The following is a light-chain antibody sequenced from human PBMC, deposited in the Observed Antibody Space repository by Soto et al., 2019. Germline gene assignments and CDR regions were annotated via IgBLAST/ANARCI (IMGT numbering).Light chain of an antibody. CDR2: DAS. CDR3: QQSSNWPLT. CDR1: QSVSSY. V-gene: IGKV3-11*01. Sequence: EIVLTQSPATLSLSPGARATLSCRTSQSVSSYLAWYQQKPGQAPRLLIYDASNRATGIPARFSGSGSGTDFTLTISSLEPEDFAVYYCQQSSNWPLTFGGGTKVEIK. J-gene: IGKJ4*01.